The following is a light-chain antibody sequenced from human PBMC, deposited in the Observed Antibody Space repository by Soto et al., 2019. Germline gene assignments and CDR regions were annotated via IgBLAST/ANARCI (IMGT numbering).Light chain of an antibody. CDR1: KSISSW. J-gene: IGKJ2*01. CDR3: QQYSSWYT. Sequence: DIQMTQSPSTLSASVGDRVTITCRASKSISSWLAWYQQKPGKAPKFLIYKASSLGSGVPSRFSGSGSGTEFTRTISSLQPDDLATYYCQQYSSWYTFGQGTKVEIK. V-gene: IGKV1-5*03. CDR2: KAS.